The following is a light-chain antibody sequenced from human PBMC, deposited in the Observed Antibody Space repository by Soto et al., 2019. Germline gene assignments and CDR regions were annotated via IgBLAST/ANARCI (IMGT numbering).Light chain of an antibody. J-gene: IGLJ3*02. Sequence: QSVLTQPPSVSAAPGQKVTISCSGRSSNIGKDYVSWYQQRPGAAPKLLIYDNNNRPSGIPDRFSGSKSGTSATLDITGLQTGDEADYYCATWDNSLSSGVFGGGTKVTVL. CDR1: SSNIGKDY. V-gene: IGLV1-51*01. CDR2: DNN. CDR3: ATWDNSLSSGV.